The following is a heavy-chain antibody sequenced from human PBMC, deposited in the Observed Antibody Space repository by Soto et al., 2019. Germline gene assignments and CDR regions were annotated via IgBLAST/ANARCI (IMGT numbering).Heavy chain of an antibody. V-gene: IGHV3-33*01. CDR2: IWYDGSNK. CDR3: ASEDIVVVPAAPEDCYYYYGMDV. Sequence: QVQLVESGGGVVQPGRSLRLSCAASGFTFSSYGMHWVRQAPGKGLEWVAVIWYDGSNKYYADSVKGRFTISRDNSKNKLNLQMNRLRAEDTAVYYCASEDIVVVPAAPEDCYYYYGMDVWGQGTTVTVSS. J-gene: IGHJ6*02. D-gene: IGHD2-2*01. CDR1: GFTFSSYG.